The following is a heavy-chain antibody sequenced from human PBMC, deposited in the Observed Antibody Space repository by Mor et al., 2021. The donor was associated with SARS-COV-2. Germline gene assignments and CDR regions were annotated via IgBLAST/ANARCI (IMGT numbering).Heavy chain of an antibody. Sequence: EWVSAISGSGGSTYYADSVKGRFTISRDNSKNTLYLQMNSLRAEDTAVYYCAKGSYYDFWSGYHDFDYWGQGTLV. V-gene: IGHV3-23*01. CDR3: AKGSYYDFWSGYHDFDY. CDR2: ISGSGGST. J-gene: IGHJ4*02. D-gene: IGHD3-3*01.